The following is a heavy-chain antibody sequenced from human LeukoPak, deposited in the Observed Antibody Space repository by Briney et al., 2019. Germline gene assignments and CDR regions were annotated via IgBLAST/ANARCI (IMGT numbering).Heavy chain of an antibody. CDR2: IYSGGSA. D-gene: IGHD5-18*01. CDR1: GFTVSTNY. CDR3: ARGAYIYGNPLFDH. J-gene: IGHJ4*02. V-gene: IGHV3-66*01. Sequence: GGSLRLSCAASGFTVSTNYMSWVRQAPGKGLEWVSVIYSGGSAYYADSAKGRFTTSRDNSKNTVYLQMNSLRAEDTAVYYRARGAYIYGNPLFDHWGQGTLVTVSS.